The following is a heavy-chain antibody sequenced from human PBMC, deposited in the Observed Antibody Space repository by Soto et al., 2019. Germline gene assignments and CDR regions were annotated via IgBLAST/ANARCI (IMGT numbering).Heavy chain of an antibody. Sequence: QAQLVQSGAEMRKRGASVKIACKASGYSFSRYIIHWVRQAPGHSLEWMGWINAGNGETKYSKPYQGRLTTTHETSANTAYTELSRLRSDDTAVYYCANDPLQGFLADYKPYSSVDLWGQGATVTV. V-gene: IGHV1-3*01. J-gene: IGHJ6*02. CDR2: INAGNGET. D-gene: IGHD4-4*01. CDR1: GYSFSRYI. CDR3: ANDPLQGFLADYKPYSSVDL.